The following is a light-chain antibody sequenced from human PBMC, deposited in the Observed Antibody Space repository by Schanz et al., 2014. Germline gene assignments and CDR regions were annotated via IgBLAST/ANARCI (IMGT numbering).Light chain of an antibody. V-gene: IGLV2-8*01. Sequence: QSALTQPPSASGSLGQSVTISCTGTSSDVGGYNYVSWYQQHPGKAPKLMIYEVTKRPSGVPDRFSGSKSGNTASLTISGLQAEDEANYYCSSYTSRSTLFGGGTKLTVL. CDR1: SSDVGGYNY. CDR3: SSYTSRSTL. CDR2: EVT. J-gene: IGLJ3*02.